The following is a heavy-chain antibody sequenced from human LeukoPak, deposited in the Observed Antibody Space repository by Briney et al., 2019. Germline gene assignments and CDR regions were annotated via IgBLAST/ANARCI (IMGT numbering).Heavy chain of an antibody. D-gene: IGHD6-13*01. Sequence: GGSLRLSCAASGFTFSSYAMSWVRQAPGKGLEWVSVNSGSGGSAYCADSVKGRFTISRDNSKNTMFLQMNSLRAEDTAVYYCAKVSGIAAAGGYFDYWGQGTLVTVSS. J-gene: IGHJ4*02. CDR1: GFTFSSYA. V-gene: IGHV3-23*01. CDR2: NSGSGGSA. CDR3: AKVSGIAAAGGYFDY.